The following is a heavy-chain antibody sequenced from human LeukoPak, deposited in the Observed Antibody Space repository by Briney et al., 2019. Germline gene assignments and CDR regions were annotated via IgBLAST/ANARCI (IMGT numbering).Heavy chain of an antibody. V-gene: IGHV3-53*01. CDR1: GFTFSSYW. CDR2: IYSGGST. J-gene: IGHJ4*02. Sequence: GGSLRLSCAASGFTFSSYWMSWVRQAPGKGLEWVSVIYSGGSTYYADSVKGRFTISRDNSKNTLYLQMNSLRAEDTAVYYCARSPYYYDSSGYPGDWGQGTLVTVSS. D-gene: IGHD3-22*01. CDR3: ARSPYYYDSSGYPGD.